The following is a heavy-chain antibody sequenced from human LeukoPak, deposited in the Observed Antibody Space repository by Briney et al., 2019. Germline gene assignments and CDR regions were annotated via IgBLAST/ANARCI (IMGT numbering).Heavy chain of an antibody. CDR2: IIPIFGTA. Sequence: SVKVSCKASGGTFSSYAIGWVRQAPGQGLEWMGGIIPIFGTANYAQKFQGRVTITADESTSTAYMELSSLRSEDTAVYYCARVGSIAGAVHYYYYYMDVWGKGTTVTVSS. CDR3: ARVGSIAGAVHYYYYYMDV. V-gene: IGHV1-69*01. CDR1: GGTFSSYA. D-gene: IGHD2-15*01. J-gene: IGHJ6*03.